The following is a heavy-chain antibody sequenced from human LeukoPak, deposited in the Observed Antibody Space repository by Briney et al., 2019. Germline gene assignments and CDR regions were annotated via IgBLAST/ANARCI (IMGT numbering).Heavy chain of an antibody. J-gene: IGHJ3*02. CDR1: VFTFSSYG. CDR3: AKVGYDSSGYYYLSNAFDI. V-gene: IGHV3-23*01. CDR2: ISGSGGST. D-gene: IGHD3-22*01. Sequence: GGSLRLSCAASVFTFSSYGMSWVRQAPGKGLEWVSAISGSGGSTYYADSVKGRFTTSRDNSKNTLYLQMNSLRAEDTAVYYCAKVGYDSSGYYYLSNAFDIWGQGTMVTVSS.